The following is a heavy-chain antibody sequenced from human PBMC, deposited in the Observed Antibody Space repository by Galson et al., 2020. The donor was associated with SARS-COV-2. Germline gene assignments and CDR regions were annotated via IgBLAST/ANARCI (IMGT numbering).Heavy chain of an antibody. V-gene: IGHV4-59*08. Sequence: SETLSLTCTVSGGSIRSYYWSWIRPPPGKGQEWIGYIYYRGSTNYNPSLKRRVNISVDTSKNQFSLKLSSVTAADTAVYYCARHSRITIFGVVIIDAFDIWGQGTMVTVSS. CDR1: GGSIRSYY. CDR3: ARHSRITIFGVVIIDAFDI. J-gene: IGHJ3*02. D-gene: IGHD3-3*01. CDR2: IYYRGST.